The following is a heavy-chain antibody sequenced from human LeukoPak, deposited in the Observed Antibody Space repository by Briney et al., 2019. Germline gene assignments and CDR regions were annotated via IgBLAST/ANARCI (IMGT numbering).Heavy chain of an antibody. CDR3: ASTLGGRIDY. Sequence: PSETLSLTCTVSGGSISSYYWSWIRQPPGKGLEWIGYIYYSGSTNYNPSLKSRVTISVDTSKNQFSLKLSSVTAADTAVYYCASTLGGRIDYWGQGTLVTVSS. CDR2: IYYSGST. V-gene: IGHV4-59*01. J-gene: IGHJ4*02. CDR1: GGSISSYY.